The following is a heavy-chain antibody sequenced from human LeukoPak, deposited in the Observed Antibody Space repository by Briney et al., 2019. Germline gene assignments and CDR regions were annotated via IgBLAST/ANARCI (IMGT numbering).Heavy chain of an antibody. Sequence: GGSLRLSCAASGFTFSTYAISWVRQAPGKGLGWVSLISSSGGVTYYADSVKGRFTISRDNSKNTLYLQMSSLRAEDTAVYYCAKPRGYCSGGSCHSFDSWGQGTLVTVSS. CDR3: AKPRGYCSGGSCHSFDS. V-gene: IGHV3-23*01. CDR2: ISSSGGVT. CDR1: GFTFSTYA. J-gene: IGHJ4*02. D-gene: IGHD2-15*01.